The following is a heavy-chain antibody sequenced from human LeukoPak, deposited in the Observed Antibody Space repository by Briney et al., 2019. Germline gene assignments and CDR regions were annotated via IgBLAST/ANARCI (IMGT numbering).Heavy chain of an antibody. CDR3: ARGLSGYSSSLGY. D-gene: IGHD6-6*01. CDR2: IYSSGNT. CDR1: GFTVSSNY. Sequence: GGSLRLSCAASGFTVSSNYMNWVRQAPGKGLEWVSAIYSSGNTYYGDSVKGRFTISRDNSKNTLYLQMNSLRAEDTAVYYCARGLSGYSSSLGYWGQGTLVTVSS. V-gene: IGHV3-66*01. J-gene: IGHJ4*02.